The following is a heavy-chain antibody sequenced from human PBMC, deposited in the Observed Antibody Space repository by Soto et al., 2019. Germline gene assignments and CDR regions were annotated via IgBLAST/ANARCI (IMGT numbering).Heavy chain of an antibody. D-gene: IGHD3-10*01. Sequence: PGGSLRLSCGASGFTFSNYAMHWVRQAPGKGLEWLAPMSHDGSNIQYADSVKGRFAVSRDNSKSTLYLQMNNLRTDDTALYFCARDDGGGGRYSSYEYWGQGTPVTVSS. J-gene: IGHJ4*01. CDR1: GFTFSNYA. V-gene: IGHV3-30*09. CDR2: MSHDGSNI. CDR3: ARDDGGGGRYSSYEY.